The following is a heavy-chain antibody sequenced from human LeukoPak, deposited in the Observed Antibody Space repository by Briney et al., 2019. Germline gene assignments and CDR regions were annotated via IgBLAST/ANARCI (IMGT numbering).Heavy chain of an antibody. CDR2: IYYSGST. D-gene: IGHD3-3*01. V-gene: IGHV4-61*01. CDR3: ARGALRFLEWPRYFDL. Sequence: SETLSLTCTVSGGSVSSGSYYWSWIRQPPGKGLEWIVYIYYSGSTNYNPSLKSRVTISVDTSKNQFSLKLSSVTAADTAVYYCARGALRFLEWPRYFDLWGRGTLVTVSS. CDR1: GGSVSSGSYY. J-gene: IGHJ2*01.